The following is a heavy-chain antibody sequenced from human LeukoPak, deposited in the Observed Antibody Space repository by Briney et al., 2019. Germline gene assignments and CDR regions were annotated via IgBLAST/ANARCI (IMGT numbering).Heavy chain of an antibody. Sequence: GGSLRLSCAASGLTFSEHWMTWVRQAPGKGLEWVATIKQDGSEKYYLDSVKGRFTISRDNAKSSLYLQLNSLRAEDTAVYYCAREGGHLIDARGAVDYWGQGTLVTVSS. CDR1: GLTFSEHW. V-gene: IGHV3-7*01. J-gene: IGHJ4*02. CDR3: AREGGHLIDARGAVDY. CDR2: IKQDGSEK. D-gene: IGHD2-15*01.